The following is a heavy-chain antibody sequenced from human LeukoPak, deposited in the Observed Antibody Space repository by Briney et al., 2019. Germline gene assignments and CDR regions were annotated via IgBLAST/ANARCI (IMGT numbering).Heavy chain of an antibody. Sequence: GGSLRLSCVASGFTFDDYGMNWVRRAPGKGPEWVSAITWNGGSTAYADSVKGRFTISRDNPKNSLYLQMNNLRAEDTALYFCARGRYCSSSSCPPVSYFDSWGQGALVTVSS. CDR3: ARGRYCSSSSCPPVSYFDS. V-gene: IGHV3-20*04. CDR1: GFTFDDYG. D-gene: IGHD2-2*01. J-gene: IGHJ4*02. CDR2: ITWNGGST.